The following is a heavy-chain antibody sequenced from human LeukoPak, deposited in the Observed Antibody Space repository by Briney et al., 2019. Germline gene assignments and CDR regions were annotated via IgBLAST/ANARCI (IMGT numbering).Heavy chain of an antibody. V-gene: IGHV3-9*03. J-gene: IGHJ4*02. D-gene: IGHD6-19*01. CDR3: ARTYSSGWYDY. Sequence: SLRLSCAASGFTFSSYGMSWVRQAPGKGLEWVSGISWNSGSIGYADSVKGRFTISRDNAKNSLYLQMNSLRAEDMALYYCARTYSSGWYDYWGQGTLVTVSS. CDR2: ISWNSGSI. CDR1: GFTFSSYG.